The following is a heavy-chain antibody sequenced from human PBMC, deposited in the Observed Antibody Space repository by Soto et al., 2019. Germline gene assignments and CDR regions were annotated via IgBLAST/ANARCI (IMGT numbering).Heavy chain of an antibody. Sequence: GESLKSSCNGSGYSFTSYWISWVRQMPGKGLEWMGRIDPSDSYTNYSPSFQGHVTISADKSISTAYLQWSSLKASDTAMYYCARHMYVDTAMVGYYYGMDVWGQGTTVTVSS. D-gene: IGHD5-18*01. CDR1: GYSFTSYW. V-gene: IGHV5-10-1*01. J-gene: IGHJ6*02. CDR3: ARHMYVDTAMVGYYYGMDV. CDR2: IDPSDSYT.